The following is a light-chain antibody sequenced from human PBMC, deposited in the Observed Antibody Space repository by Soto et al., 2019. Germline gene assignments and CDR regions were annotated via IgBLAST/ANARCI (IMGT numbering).Light chain of an antibody. CDR2: GAS. J-gene: IGKJ1*01. Sequence: EIVLTQSPGTPSLSPGERATLSCRASQSVRSNLAWYQQKPGQSPRLLIYGASTRATGIPARFSGSGSGTEFTLTISSLQSEDFAVYYCQQYNNWPPITFGQGTKVDIK. CDR1: QSVRSN. V-gene: IGKV3-15*01. CDR3: QQYNNWPPIT.